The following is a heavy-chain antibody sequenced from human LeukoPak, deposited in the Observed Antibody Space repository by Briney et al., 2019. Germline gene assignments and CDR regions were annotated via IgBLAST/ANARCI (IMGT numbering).Heavy chain of an antibody. V-gene: IGHV4-39*01. CDR1: GASISSSSYY. CDR3: ARPRTYYYDRSGYHEY. Sequence: PSETLSLTCTVSGASISSSSYYWGWIRQPPGKGLEWIGSMYYSGSTYYNPSLKSRVTISVDTSKNQLSLKLSSVTAADTAVYYCARPRTYYYDRSGYHEYWGQGTLVTVSS. J-gene: IGHJ4*02. D-gene: IGHD3-22*01. CDR2: MYYSGST.